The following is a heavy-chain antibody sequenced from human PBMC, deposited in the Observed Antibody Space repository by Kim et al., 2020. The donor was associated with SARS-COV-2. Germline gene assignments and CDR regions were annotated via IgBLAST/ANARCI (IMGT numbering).Heavy chain of an antibody. D-gene: IGHD3-10*02. Sequence: SVKVSCKASGGTFSSYAISWVRQAPGQGLEWMGGIIPFFGTANYAQKFQGRVTITADESTSTAYMELSSLRSEDTAVYYCARTEMFGELFVRHAFDIWGQGTMVTVSS. V-gene: IGHV1-69*13. CDR3: ARTEMFGELFVRHAFDI. J-gene: IGHJ3*02. CDR2: IIPFFGTA. CDR1: GGTFSSYA.